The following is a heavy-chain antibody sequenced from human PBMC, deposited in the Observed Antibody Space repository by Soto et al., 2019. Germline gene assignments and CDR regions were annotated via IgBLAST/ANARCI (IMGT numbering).Heavy chain of an antibody. J-gene: IGHJ4*02. CDR2: IHNGERT. CDR1: GASISSYY. Sequence: LSLTCSVSGASISSYYWSWFRQAPGKGLEYIGYIHNGERTNYNPSLESRVTISADTSKNQFSLRLSSVTAADTAMYYCSYGDSPGPIDHWGQGTLVTV. D-gene: IGHD4-17*01. V-gene: IGHV4-59*01. CDR3: SYGDSPGPIDH.